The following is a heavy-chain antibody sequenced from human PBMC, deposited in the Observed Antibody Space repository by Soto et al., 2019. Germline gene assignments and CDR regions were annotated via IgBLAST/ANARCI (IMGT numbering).Heavy chain of an antibody. CDR3: AGGFGVVTNYYYYYYMDV. J-gene: IGHJ6*03. CDR1: GGTFSSYT. D-gene: IGHD3-3*01. Sequence: ASVKVSCKASGGTFSSYTISWVRQAPGQGLEWMGRIIPILGIANYAQKFQGRVTITADKSTSTAYMELSSLRSEDTAVYYCAGGFGVVTNYYYYYYMDVWGKGTTVTVSS. CDR2: IIPILGIA. V-gene: IGHV1-69*02.